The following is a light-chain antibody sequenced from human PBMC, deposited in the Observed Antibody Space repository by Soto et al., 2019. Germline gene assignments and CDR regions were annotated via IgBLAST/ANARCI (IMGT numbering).Light chain of an antibody. CDR3: QQYGSSSIT. Sequence: EIVLTQSPGTLSLSPGERATLSCRASQSVSNNYLAWYQQKPGQAPRLLIYGASNRATGIPDRFSGSESGTEFTLTISSLQSEDSAVYYCQQYGSSSITFGQGTRLEIK. V-gene: IGKV3-20*01. CDR1: QSVSNNY. J-gene: IGKJ5*01. CDR2: GAS.